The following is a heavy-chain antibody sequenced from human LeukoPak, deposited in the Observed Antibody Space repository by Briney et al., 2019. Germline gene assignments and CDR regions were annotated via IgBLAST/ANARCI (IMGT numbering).Heavy chain of an antibody. Sequence: GGSLRLSCAASGFTFDDYAMHWVRQAPGKGLEWVSLISWDGGSTYYADSVKGRFTISRDNSKNSLYLQMNSLRAEDTALYYCAKGLDWSGYLLYYFDYWGQGTLVTVSS. J-gene: IGHJ4*02. D-gene: IGHD3-3*01. V-gene: IGHV3-43D*03. CDR3: AKGLDWSGYLLYYFDY. CDR2: ISWDGGST. CDR1: GFTFDDYA.